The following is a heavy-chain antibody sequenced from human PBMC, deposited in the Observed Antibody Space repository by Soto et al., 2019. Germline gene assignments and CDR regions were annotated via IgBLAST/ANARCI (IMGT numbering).Heavy chain of an antibody. V-gene: IGHV3-11*01. D-gene: IGHD1-20*01. Sequence: LRLSCAASGFAFSDYYMSWIRQAPGKGLEWVSYISSSGSTIYYADSVKGRFTISRDNAKNSLYLQMNSLRAEDTAVYYCARGYDLSVYYYYYYMDVWGKGTTVTVSS. CDR1: GFAFSDYY. CDR3: ARGYDLSVYYYYYYMDV. CDR2: ISSSGSTI. J-gene: IGHJ6*03.